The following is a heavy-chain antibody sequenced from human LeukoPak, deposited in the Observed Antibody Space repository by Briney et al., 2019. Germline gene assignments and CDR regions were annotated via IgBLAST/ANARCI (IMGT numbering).Heavy chain of an antibody. CDR2: IYYSGST. D-gene: IGHD1-26*01. J-gene: IGHJ4*02. CDR3: ARVAGATTYLDY. CDR1: GGSISNYY. Sequence: SETLSLTCTVSGGSISNYYWSWIRQPPGKGLEWIGYIYYSGSTNYNPSLKSRVTISVDTSKNQFSLRLSSVTAADTAVYYCARVAGATTYLDYWGQGTLVTVSS. V-gene: IGHV4-59*01.